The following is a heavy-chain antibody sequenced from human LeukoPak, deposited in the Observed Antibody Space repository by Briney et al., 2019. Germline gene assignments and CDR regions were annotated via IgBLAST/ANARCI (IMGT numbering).Heavy chain of an antibody. Sequence: SETLSLTCSVSGGSISTYYWSWIRQPPGKGLEWIGYIYYSGRTSYNPSLKSRVTISVDTSKNQFSLKLSSVTAADTAVYYCARSPRGTFGVYAFDIWGQGTMVTVSS. D-gene: IGHD3-10*01. CDR3: ARSPRGTFGVYAFDI. CDR2: IYYSGRT. J-gene: IGHJ3*02. V-gene: IGHV4-59*01. CDR1: GGSISTYY.